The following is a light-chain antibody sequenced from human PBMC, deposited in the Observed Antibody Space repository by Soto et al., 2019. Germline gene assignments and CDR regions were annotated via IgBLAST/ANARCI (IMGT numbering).Light chain of an antibody. CDR2: GNS. Sequence: QSVLTQPPSVSGAPGQRVTISCIGSSSNIGAGYDVHWYQQLPGTAAKLLIYGNSNRPSGVPDRFSGSKSGTSASLAITGLQAEDEADYYCQSYDSSLSGYVFGTGTKLTVL. V-gene: IGLV1-40*01. CDR1: SSNIGAGYD. CDR3: QSYDSSLSGYV. J-gene: IGLJ1*01.